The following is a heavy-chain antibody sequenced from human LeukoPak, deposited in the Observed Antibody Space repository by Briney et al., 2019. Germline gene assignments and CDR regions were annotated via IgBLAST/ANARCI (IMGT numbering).Heavy chain of an antibody. J-gene: IGHJ4*02. CDR2: IIPILGIA. D-gene: IGHD4-23*01. Sequence: SVKVSCKASGGTFSSYTISWVRQAPGQGLEWMGRIIPILGIANYAQKFQGRVTITADKSASTAYMELSSLRSEDTAVYYCARAPGGNAFDYWGQGTLVTVSS. V-gene: IGHV1-69*02. CDR1: GGTFSSYT. CDR3: ARAPGGNAFDY.